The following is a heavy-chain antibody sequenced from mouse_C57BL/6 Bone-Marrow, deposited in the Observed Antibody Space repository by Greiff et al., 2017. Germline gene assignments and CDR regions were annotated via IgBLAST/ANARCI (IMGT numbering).Heavy chain of an antibody. D-gene: IGHD1-1*01. V-gene: IGHV5-17*01. CDR1: GFTFSDYG. J-gene: IGHJ4*01. Sequence: EVKLMESGGGLVKPGGSLKLSCAASGFTFSDYGMHWVRQAPEKGLEWVAYISSGSSTIYYADTVKGRFTISRDNAKNTLFLQMTSLRSEDTAMYYCARGDGSRGYAMDYWGQGTSVTVSS. CDR2: ISSGSSTI. CDR3: ARGDGSRGYAMDY.